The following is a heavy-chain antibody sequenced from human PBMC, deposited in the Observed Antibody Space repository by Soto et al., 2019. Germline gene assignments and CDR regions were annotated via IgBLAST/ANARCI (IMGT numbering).Heavy chain of an antibody. CDR1: GGSISSYY. J-gene: IGHJ6*03. V-gene: IGHV4-59*08. D-gene: IGHD2-2*01. Sequence: QVQLQESGPGLVKPSETLSLTCTVSGGSISSYYWSWIRQPPGKGLEWIGYIYYSGSTTYNPSLKSRFTISADTSKNQLSLNLSSVTAADTALYYCARHRSFCSGKSCALGYYYYVDVWGIGTTVTVSS. CDR3: ARHRSFCSGKSCALGYYYYVDV. CDR2: IYYSGST.